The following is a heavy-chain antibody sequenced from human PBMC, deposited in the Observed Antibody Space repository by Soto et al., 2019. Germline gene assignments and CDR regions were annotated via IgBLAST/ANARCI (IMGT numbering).Heavy chain of an antibody. D-gene: IGHD5-18*01. J-gene: IGHJ3*02. V-gene: IGHV1-69*13. CDR1: GGTFSSYA. CDR2: IIPIFGTA. Sequence: SVKVSCKASGGTFSSYAISWVQQAPGQGLEWMGGIIPIFGTANYAQKFQGRVTITADESTSTAYMELSSLRSEDTAVYYCARPFTDTAMVKYAFDIWGQGTMVTVSS. CDR3: ARPFTDTAMVKYAFDI.